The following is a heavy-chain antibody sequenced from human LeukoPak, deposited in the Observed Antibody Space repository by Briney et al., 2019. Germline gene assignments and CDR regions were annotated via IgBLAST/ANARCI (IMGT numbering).Heavy chain of an antibody. J-gene: IGHJ6*02. D-gene: IGHD1-26*01. CDR1: GGTFSSYA. Sequence: ASVKVSCKASGGTFSSYAISWVRQAPGQGLEWMGGIIPIFGTANYAQKFQGRVTITADESTSTAYMELSSLRSEDTAVYFCARDGGSFSYNMDVWGQGTTVTVSS. CDR3: ARDGGSFSYNMDV. CDR2: IIPIFGTA. V-gene: IGHV1-69*13.